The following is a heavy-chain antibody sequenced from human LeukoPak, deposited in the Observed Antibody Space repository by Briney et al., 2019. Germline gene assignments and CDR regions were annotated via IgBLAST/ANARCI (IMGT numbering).Heavy chain of an antibody. CDR2: ISSSSSYI. V-gene: IGHV3-21*01. Sequence: PGGPLRLSCAAPGLTFIGNGRPGVAQPPGKGRNGVPPISSSSSYIYYADSVKGRFTISRDNAKNSLYLQMNSLRAEDTAVYYCARGPNYGDRVDYLDSWGQGSKVTVSS. CDR3: ARGPNYGDRVDYLDS. J-gene: IGHJ4*02. CDR1: GLTFIGNG. D-gene: IGHD4-17*01.